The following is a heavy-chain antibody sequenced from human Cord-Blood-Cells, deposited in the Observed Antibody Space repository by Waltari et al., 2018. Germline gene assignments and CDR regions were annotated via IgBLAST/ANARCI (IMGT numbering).Heavy chain of an antibody. CDR2: IIPIFGTA. CDR3: ARSNGSGSYYNRPYFQH. D-gene: IGHD3-10*01. V-gene: IGHV1-69*06. J-gene: IGHJ1*01. Sequence: QVQLVQSGAEVKKPGSSVKVSCKASGGTFSSYAISWVRQAPGQGLEWMGGIIPIFGTANYAQKFQGRVTITADKSTSTAYMELSSLRSEDTAVYYCARSNGSGSYYNRPYFQHWGQGTLVTVSS. CDR1: GGTFSSYA.